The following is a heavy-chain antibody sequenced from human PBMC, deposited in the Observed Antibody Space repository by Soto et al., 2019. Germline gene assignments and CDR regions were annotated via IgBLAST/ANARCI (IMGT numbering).Heavy chain of an antibody. CDR2: INPSGGST. Sequence: ASVKVSCKASGYTFTSYYMHWVRQAPGQGLEWMGIINPSGGSTSYAQKFQGRVTMTRDTSTSTVYMELSSLRSEDTAVYYCASVGRAYGYFDARGKGTLATVYS. V-gene: IGHV1-46*01. J-gene: IGHJ4*02. CDR3: ASVGRAYGYFDA. CDR1: GYTFTSYY. D-gene: IGHD3-16*01.